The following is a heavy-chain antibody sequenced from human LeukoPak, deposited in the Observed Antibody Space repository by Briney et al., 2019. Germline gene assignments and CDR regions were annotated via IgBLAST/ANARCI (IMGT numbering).Heavy chain of an antibody. V-gene: IGHV4-59*12. CDR2: IYYSGSA. Sequence: SETLSLTCTVSGGSISSFYWSWIRQPPGKGLEWIGYIYYSGSANYNPSLKSRVTISVDTSKNQFSLKLSSVTAADTAVYYCARERWFGEPFDYWGQGTLVTVSS. D-gene: IGHD3-10*01. CDR3: ARERWFGEPFDY. CDR1: GGSISSFY. J-gene: IGHJ4*02.